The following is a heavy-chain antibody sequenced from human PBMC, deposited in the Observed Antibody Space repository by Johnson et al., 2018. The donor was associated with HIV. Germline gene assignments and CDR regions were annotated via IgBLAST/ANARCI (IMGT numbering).Heavy chain of an antibody. CDR1: GFTFSTYD. V-gene: IGHV3-13*01. CDR2: IGTAGDT. CDR3: ARELGYSSRAFGAFDI. Sequence: MQLVESGGGLVQPGRSLRVSCAASGFTFSTYDMYWVRQATGKGLEWVSTIGTAGDTYYAGSVKGRFTISRENANNSLYLQMNSLRAGDTAVYYCARELGYSSRAFGAFDIWGQGTMVTVSS. J-gene: IGHJ3*02. D-gene: IGHD6-13*01.